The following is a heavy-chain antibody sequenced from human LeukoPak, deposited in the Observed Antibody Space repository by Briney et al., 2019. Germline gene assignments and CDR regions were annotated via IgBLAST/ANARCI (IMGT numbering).Heavy chain of an antibody. CDR2: ISYSGST. CDR1: GRSISRSGHY. D-gene: IGHD6-6*01. CDR3: ARRRQLAIDY. Sequence: SETLSLTCTVSGRSISRSGHYWDWIRQPAGKGLEWIGSISYSGSTYYNPSLKSRVTISRDTSENQFSLKLSSVPAADTAVYYCARRRQLAIDYWGQETLVTVAS. J-gene: IGHJ4*02. V-gene: IGHV4-39*01.